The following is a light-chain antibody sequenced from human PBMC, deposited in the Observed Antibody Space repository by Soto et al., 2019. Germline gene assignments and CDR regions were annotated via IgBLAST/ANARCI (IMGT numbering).Light chain of an antibody. CDR3: AAWDDSLNGVI. J-gene: IGLJ2*01. Sequence: QPVLTQPPSVSEVPRQRVSISCSGSSSNIGSNAVNWYQQLPGKTPKLLVYYDDLLPSGVSDRFSGSKSGTSASLAISGLQSEDEAVYYCAAWDDSLNGVIFGGGTKLTVL. V-gene: IGLV1-36*01. CDR1: SSNIGSNA. CDR2: YDD.